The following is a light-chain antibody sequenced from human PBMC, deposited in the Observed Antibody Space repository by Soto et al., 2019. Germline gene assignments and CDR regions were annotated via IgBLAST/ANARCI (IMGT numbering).Light chain of an antibody. J-gene: IGKJ2*01. V-gene: IGKV1D-13*01. CDR3: QQFNNYPYT. CDR1: QGISSA. Sequence: AIKLTQSPSSLSASVGDRVTITCRASQGISSALAWYQQKPGKAPKLLIYDASSFESGVPSRFSGSGSGTDFTLTISSLQPEDFATYYCQQFNNYPYTFGQGTKLEIK. CDR2: DAS.